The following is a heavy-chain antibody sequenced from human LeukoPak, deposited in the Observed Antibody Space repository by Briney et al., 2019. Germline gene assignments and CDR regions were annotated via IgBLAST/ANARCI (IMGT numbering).Heavy chain of an antibody. CDR2: MNPNNGNT. CDR1: GYTFTSYD. D-gene: IGHD5-12*01. J-gene: IGHJ3*02. CDR3: AVGVLSGGHEWAFYI. Sequence: ASVKVSCKASGYTFTSYDINWVRQASGQGLEWMAWMNPNNGNTGNAQKFQGRVTLTRFTSISTAYMELSGLRSEDTAVYYCAVGVLSGGHEWAFYIWGQGTMVTVSS. V-gene: IGHV1-8*01.